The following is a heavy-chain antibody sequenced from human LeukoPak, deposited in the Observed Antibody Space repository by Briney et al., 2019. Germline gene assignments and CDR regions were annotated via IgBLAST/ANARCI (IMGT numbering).Heavy chain of an antibody. J-gene: IGHJ4*02. V-gene: IGHV3-30*18. CDR3: AKDRDKYSGYGDPGNY. Sequence: GGSLRLSCAASGFTFSSYGMHWVRQAPGKGLEWVAVISYDGSNKYYADSVKGRFTISRDNSKNTLYLQMNSLRAEDTAVYYCAKDRDKYSGYGDPGNYWGQGTLVTVSS. CDR2: ISYDGSNK. CDR1: GFTFSSYG. D-gene: IGHD5-12*01.